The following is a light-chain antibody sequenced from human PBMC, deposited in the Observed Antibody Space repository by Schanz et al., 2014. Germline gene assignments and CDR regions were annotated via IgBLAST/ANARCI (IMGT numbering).Light chain of an antibody. CDR3: SSHAGSSHYV. J-gene: IGLJ1*01. CDR2: EGS. CDR1: NTDVGSTYL. Sequence: QSALTQPASVSASPGQSITISCTGTNTDVGSTYLVSWYQQHPGEAPKLIIYEGSKRPSGVSNRFSGSKSGNTASLTISGLQAEDEADYYCSSHAGSSHYVFGTGTKLTVL. V-gene: IGLV2-14*02.